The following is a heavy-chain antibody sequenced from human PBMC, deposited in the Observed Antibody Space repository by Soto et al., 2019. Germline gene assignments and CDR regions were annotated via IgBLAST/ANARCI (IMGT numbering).Heavy chain of an antibody. D-gene: IGHD2-15*01. Sequence: GGSLRLSCAASGFTFSSYAMGWVRQGPGKGLEWVAVVSIGGSTHYADSVRGRFTISRDNSKNTLSLQMNSLTAEDTAVYFCAKRRGAGGHFGYWGQGALVTV. CDR3: AKRRGAGGHFGY. J-gene: IGHJ4*02. CDR2: VSIGGST. V-gene: IGHV3-23*01. CDR1: GFTFSSYA.